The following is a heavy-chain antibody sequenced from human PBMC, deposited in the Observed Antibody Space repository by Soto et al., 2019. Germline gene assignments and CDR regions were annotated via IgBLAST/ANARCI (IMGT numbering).Heavy chain of an antibody. CDR1: GGSIISDY. Sequence: PSATLSLTCTVSGGSIISDYWSWIRQPPGKGLEWIGYISYSRSTNYNPSLKSLVTISIDTSKNQFSLKLSSVTAADTAVYYCARVLSGSSLFDYWGQGTLVTVSS. CDR2: ISYSRST. CDR3: ARVLSGSSLFDY. J-gene: IGHJ4*02. D-gene: IGHD1-26*01. V-gene: IGHV4-59*01.